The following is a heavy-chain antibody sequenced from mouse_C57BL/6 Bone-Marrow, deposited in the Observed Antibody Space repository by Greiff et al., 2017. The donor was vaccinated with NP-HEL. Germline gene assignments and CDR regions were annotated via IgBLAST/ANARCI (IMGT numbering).Heavy chain of an antibody. J-gene: IGHJ3*01. CDR3: ARGSTMVKWFAY. CDR2: IDPSDSYT. D-gene: IGHD2-2*01. V-gene: IGHV1-59*01. CDR1: GYTFTSYW. Sequence: VQLQQSGAELVRPGTSVKLSCKASGYTFTSYWMHWVKQRPGQGLEWIGVIDPSDSYTNYNQKFKGKATLTVDTSSSTAYMQLSSLTSGDSAVYYWARGSTMVKWFAYWGQGTLVTVSA.